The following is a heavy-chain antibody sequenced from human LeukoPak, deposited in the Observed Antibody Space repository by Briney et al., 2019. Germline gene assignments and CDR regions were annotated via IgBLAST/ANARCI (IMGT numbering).Heavy chain of an antibody. V-gene: IGHV3-23*01. J-gene: IGHJ3*02. CDR1: GFTFSSYA. Sequence: AGGPLRLSCAASGFTFSSYAMSWARQAPGKGLEWVSAISGSGGSTYYADPVKGRFTIARDNSKNTLYLQMNSLRAEDTAVYYCAKGGYIWGSYRLYAFDIWGQGTMVTVSS. CDR3: AKGGYIWGSYRLYAFDI. CDR2: ISGSGGST. D-gene: IGHD3-16*02.